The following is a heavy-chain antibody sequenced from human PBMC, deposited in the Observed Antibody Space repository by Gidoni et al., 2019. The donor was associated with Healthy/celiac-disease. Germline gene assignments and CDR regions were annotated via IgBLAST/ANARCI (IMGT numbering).Heavy chain of an antibody. CDR2: IKQDGSDK. CDR1: CFPFSSYW. Sequence: EVQLVASGGGLVPPGGSLRLSCSASCFPFSSYWMSWVRQAPGKGLEWVANIKQDGSDKYYVDSMKGRFSISRDNAKNSLFLQMNSLRAEDTAVYYCARADYGDYEEYYFDSWGQGTLVTVSS. V-gene: IGHV3-7*01. J-gene: IGHJ4*02. D-gene: IGHD4-17*01. CDR3: ARADYGDYEEYYFDS.